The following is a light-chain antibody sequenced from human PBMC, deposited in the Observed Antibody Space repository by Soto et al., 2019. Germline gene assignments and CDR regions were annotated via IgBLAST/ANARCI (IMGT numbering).Light chain of an antibody. V-gene: IGKV1-9*01. CDR2: AAS. CDR3: QQLHGYPIT. CDR1: QGIDTS. J-gene: IGKJ5*01. Sequence: DIQMTQSPSSLSASVGDRVTITCRASQGIDTSLAWYQQKPGKAPKLLIYAASNFQSGVPSRFSGSGSGTHFTLSISSLQPEDFATYYCQQLHGYPITFGQGTRLEIK.